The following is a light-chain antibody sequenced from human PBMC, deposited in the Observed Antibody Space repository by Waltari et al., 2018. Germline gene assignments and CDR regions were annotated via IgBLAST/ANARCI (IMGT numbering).Light chain of an antibody. CDR2: AAT. CDR3: QKYGSTPPT. CDR1: QSISKY. V-gene: IGKV3-20*01. J-gene: IGKJ1*01. Sequence: SCRASQSISKYLNWYQQKPGQAHRLLIYAATSRDSGVPYRFSGSGFGTDFSLTISSLEPEDFAVYYCQKYGSTPPTFGQGTKVEIK.